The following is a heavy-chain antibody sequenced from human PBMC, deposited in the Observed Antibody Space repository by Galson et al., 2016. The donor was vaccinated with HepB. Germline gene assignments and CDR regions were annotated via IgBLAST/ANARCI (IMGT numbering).Heavy chain of an antibody. J-gene: IGHJ4*02. CDR1: GFSFTTYT. CDR2: IKGAGSTT. Sequence: SLRLSCAASGFSFTTYTMNWVRQAPGKGLEWVSRIKGAGSTTNYADSVKGRFTLSRDIAKNTLYLQMNSLRVEDTAMYYCTRGIVGSADIRGGQGTLVTVSS. D-gene: IGHD2-15*01. CDR3: TRGIVGSADIR. V-gene: IGHV3-74*01.